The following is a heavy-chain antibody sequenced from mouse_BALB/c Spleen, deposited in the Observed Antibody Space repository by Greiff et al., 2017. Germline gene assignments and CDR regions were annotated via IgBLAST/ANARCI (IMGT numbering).Heavy chain of an antibody. J-gene: IGHJ1*01. D-gene: IGHD2-2*01. CDR2: INPDSSTI. CDR1: GFDFSRYW. Sequence: DVQLVESGGGLVQPGGSLKLSCAASGFDFSRYWMSWVRQAPGKGLEWIGEINPDSSTINYTPSLKDKFIISRDNAKNTLYLQMSKVRSEDTALYYCARPLYGYDWYFDVWGAGTTVTVSS. V-gene: IGHV4-1*02. CDR3: ARPLYGYDWYFDV.